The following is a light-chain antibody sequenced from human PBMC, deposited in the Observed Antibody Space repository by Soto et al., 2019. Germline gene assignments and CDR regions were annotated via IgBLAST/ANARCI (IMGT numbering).Light chain of an antibody. CDR2: DAF. J-gene: IGKJ2*01. V-gene: IGKV3-20*01. CDR3: QQYGNSPYT. CDR1: QSVRNNY. Sequence: EIVLTQSPGTLSLSPGERATLSCRASQSVRNNYLAWFQQKPGQAPRLVIYDAFSRATGIPDRFSGSGSGPDFTLSISRLEPEESEVYYCQQYGNSPYTFGQGPKLEIK.